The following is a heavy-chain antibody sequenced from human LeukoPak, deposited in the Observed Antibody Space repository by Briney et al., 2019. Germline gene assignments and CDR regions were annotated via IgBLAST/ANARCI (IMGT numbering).Heavy chain of an antibody. D-gene: IGHD3-10*01. J-gene: IGHJ5*02. Sequence: ASVKVSCKASGYTFTGYYMHWVRQAPGQGLEWMGWINPNSGGTNYAQKFQGRVTMTRDTSISTAYMELSRLRSDDTAMYYCARDRSRGPGRLGLFDPWGQGTLVTVSS. CDR3: ARDRSRGPGRLGLFDP. CDR1: GYTFTGYY. V-gene: IGHV1-2*02. CDR2: INPNSGGT.